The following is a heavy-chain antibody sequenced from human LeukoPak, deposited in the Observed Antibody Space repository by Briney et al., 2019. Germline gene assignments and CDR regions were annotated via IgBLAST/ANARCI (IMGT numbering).Heavy chain of an antibody. D-gene: IGHD2-8*01. J-gene: IGHJ6*02. CDR1: GFILSDYG. CDR2: MSYDGSTQ. Sequence: GGSLRLSCASSGFILSDYGMHWVRQAPGKGLEWVAVMSYDGSTQDYADSVKGRFTISRDKSKNTLFLQMNSLRAEDTAVYYCAKDLMGSNFLGMDVWGQGTTVTVSS. V-gene: IGHV3-30*18. CDR3: AKDLMGSNFLGMDV.